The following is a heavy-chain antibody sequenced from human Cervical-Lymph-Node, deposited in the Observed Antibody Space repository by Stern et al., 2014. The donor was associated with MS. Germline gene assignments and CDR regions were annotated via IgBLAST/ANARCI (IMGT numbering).Heavy chain of an antibody. CDR3: ARANYDFWSGNSSFQRYYYGMDV. Sequence: EVQLVESGGGLVQPGGSLRLSCAASGFTVSSYSMNWVRQAPGKGLEWISYISSSRSTQYHADSGKGRFPISRDNAKKSLYLQMNSLRDEDTAVYYCARANYDFWSGNSSFQRYYYGMDVWGQGTTVTVSS. CDR2: ISSSRSTQ. V-gene: IGHV3-48*02. J-gene: IGHJ6*02. D-gene: IGHD3-3*01. CDR1: GFTVSSYS.